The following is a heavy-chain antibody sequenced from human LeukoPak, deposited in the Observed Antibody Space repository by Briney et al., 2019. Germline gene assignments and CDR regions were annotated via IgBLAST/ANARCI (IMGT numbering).Heavy chain of an antibody. J-gene: IGHJ4*02. D-gene: IGHD3-10*01. CDR1: GYTFTGYY. CDR3: ARDRGSSLDLKDY. CDR2: INPNSGGT. V-gene: IGHV1-2*02. Sequence: GASVKVSCKASGYTFTGYYMHWVRQAPGQGLEWMGWINPNSGGTNYAQKLQGRVTMTTDTSTSTAYMELRSLRSDDTAVYYCARDRGSSLDLKDYWGQGTLVTISS.